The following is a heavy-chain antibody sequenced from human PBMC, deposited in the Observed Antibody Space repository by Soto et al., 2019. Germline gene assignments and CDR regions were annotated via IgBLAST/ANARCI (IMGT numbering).Heavy chain of an antibody. CDR1: GYTFTSYD. CDR3: AREYSSGWSKD. V-gene: IGHV1-8*01. J-gene: IGHJ4*02. Sequence: QVQLVQSGAEVKKPGASVKVSCKASGYTFTSYDINWVRQATGQGLEWMGWMNPNSGNTGYAQKFQGRVTMTRNTXXXXXXXXXXXXXXXDTAVYYCAREYSSGWSKDWGQGTLVTVSS. CDR2: MNPNSGNT. D-gene: IGHD6-19*01.